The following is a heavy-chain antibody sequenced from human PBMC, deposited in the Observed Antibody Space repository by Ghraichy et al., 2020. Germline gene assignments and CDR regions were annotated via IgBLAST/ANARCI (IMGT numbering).Heavy chain of an antibody. V-gene: IGHV3-15*01. J-gene: IGHJ6*03. CDR1: GFTFSNAW. D-gene: IGHD2-2*01. CDR3: TTDSQRGYCSSTSCYECYYYYYMDV. CDR2: IKSKTDGGTT. Sequence: GGSLRLSCAASGFTFSNAWMSWVRQAPGKGLEWVGRIKSKTDGGTTDYAAPVKGRFTISRDDSKNTLYLQMNSLKTEDTAVYYCTTDSQRGYCSSTSCYECYYYYYMDVWGKGTTVTVSS.